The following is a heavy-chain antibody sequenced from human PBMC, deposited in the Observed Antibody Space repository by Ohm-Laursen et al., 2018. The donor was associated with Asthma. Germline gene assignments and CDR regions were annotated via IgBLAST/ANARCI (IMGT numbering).Heavy chain of an antibody. D-gene: IGHD3-22*01. CDR2: IWHDGSNK. V-gene: IGHV3-33*01. J-gene: IGHJ4*02. CDR1: GFIFTNYG. Sequence: SLRLSCSASGFIFTNYGMHWVRQAPGKGLEWVAVIWHDGSNKYYGDSVKGRFTISRDNSKNTVDLQMNSLRAEDTAVYYCARDGSRSGHYPRPHDYWGQGTLVTVSS. CDR3: ARDGSRSGHYPRPHDY.